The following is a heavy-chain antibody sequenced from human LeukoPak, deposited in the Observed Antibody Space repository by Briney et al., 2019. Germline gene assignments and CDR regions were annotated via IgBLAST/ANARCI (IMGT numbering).Heavy chain of an antibody. V-gene: IGHV1-24*01. CDR2: FDPEDGET. CDR1: GYTLTELS. J-gene: IGHJ4*02. Sequence: GASVKVSCKVSGYTLTELSMHWVRQAPGKGLEWMGGFDPEDGETIYAQKFQGRVTMTEDTSTDTAYMELSSLRSEDTAVYYCATGTTSGVGVIVPLDYWGQGTLVTVSS. CDR3: ATGTTSGVGVIVPLDY. D-gene: IGHD3-16*02.